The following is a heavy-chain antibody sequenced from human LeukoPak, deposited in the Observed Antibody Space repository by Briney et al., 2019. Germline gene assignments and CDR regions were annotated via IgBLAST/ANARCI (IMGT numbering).Heavy chain of an antibody. J-gene: IGHJ4*02. CDR1: GGSFSGYY. V-gene: IGHV4-34*01. D-gene: IGHD1-26*01. Sequence: SETLSLTCAVYGGSFSGYYWSWIRQPPGKGLEWIGEINHSGSTNYNPSLKSRVPISVDTSKNQFSLKLSSVTAADTAVYYCARADGSDPHWDFDYWGQGTLVTVSS. CDR3: ARADGSDPHWDFDY. CDR2: INHSGST.